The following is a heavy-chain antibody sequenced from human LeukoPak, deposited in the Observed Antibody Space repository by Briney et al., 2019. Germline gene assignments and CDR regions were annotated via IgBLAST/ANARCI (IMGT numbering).Heavy chain of an antibody. CDR2: IIPIFGTA. V-gene: IGHV1-69*05. CDR3: ARETYWGSYRYFDY. CDR1: GGTFSSYA. D-gene: IGHD3-16*02. J-gene: IGHJ4*02. Sequence: SVKVSCKASGGTFSSYAISWVRQAPRQGLEWMGRIIPIFGTANYAQKFQGRVTITTDESTSTAYMELSSLRSEDTAVYYCARETYWGSYRYFDYWGQGTLVTVSS.